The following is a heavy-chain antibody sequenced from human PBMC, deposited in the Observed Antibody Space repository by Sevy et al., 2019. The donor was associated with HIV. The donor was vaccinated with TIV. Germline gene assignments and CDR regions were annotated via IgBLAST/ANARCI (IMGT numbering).Heavy chain of an antibody. CDR3: AREGGSGSADY. Sequence: SETLSLTCTVSGGSISSGGYYWSWIRQHPGKGLEWIGYIYYSGSTYYNPSPKSRVTISVDTSKNQFSLKLSSVTAADTAVYYCAREGGSGSADYWGQGTLVTVSS. D-gene: IGHD3-10*01. CDR1: GGSISSGGYY. V-gene: IGHV4-31*03. J-gene: IGHJ4*02. CDR2: IYYSGST.